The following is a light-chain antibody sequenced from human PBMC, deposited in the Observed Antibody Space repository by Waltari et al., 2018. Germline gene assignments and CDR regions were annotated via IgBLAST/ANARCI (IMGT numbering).Light chain of an antibody. J-gene: IGLJ3*02. Sequence: QSALTQPPSVAGSPGQRVTLPLPESSSTTGAPYDVPWYRQLPGTAPKLLIYGNNNRPSGVPDRVSGSRSGTSASVAITGLQAEDEADYYCQSYDSGLSGWVFGGGTKLTVL. CDR3: QSYDSGLSGWV. V-gene: IGLV1-40*01. CDR2: GNN. CDR1: SSTTGAPYD.